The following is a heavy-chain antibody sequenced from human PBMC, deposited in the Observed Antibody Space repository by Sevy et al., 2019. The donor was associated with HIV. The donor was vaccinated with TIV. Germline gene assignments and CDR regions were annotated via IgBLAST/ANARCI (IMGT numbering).Heavy chain of an antibody. CDR2: ISYDGSST. Sequence: GGSLRLSCEASGFTFHDYAMHWVRQAPWQGLEWVSVISYDGSSTYYADSVEGRFTISRDNSKNSLSLEMNSLRVEDTAFYYCVKDPRKYTGSYGDYFEYWGQGTLVTVSS. J-gene: IGHJ1*01. V-gene: IGHV3-43D*03. D-gene: IGHD1-26*01. CDR3: VKDPRKYTGSYGDYFEY. CDR1: GFTFHDYA.